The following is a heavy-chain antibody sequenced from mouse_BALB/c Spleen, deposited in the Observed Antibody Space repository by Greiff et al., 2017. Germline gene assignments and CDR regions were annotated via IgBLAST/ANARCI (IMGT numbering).Heavy chain of an antibody. CDR3: ARDRNDGGCWFAY. CDR1: GFTFSSYG. Sequence: EVQRVESGGGLVQPGGSLKLSCAASGFTFSSYGMSWVRQTPDKRLELVATINSNGGSTYYPDSVKGRFTISRDNAKNTLYLQMSSLKSEDTAMYYCARDRNDGGCWFAYWGQGTLVTVSA. D-gene: IGHD1-2*01. J-gene: IGHJ3*01. CDR2: INSNGGST. V-gene: IGHV5-6-3*01.